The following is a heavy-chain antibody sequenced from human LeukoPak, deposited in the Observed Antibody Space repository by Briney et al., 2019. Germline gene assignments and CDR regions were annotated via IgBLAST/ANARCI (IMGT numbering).Heavy chain of an antibody. Sequence: PSETLSLTCTVSGGSISSYYWSWIRQPPGKGLEWIGYIYYSGSTNYNPSLKSRVTISVDTSKNQFPLKLSSVTAADTAVYYCARVATRYYDFWSGYPYYFDYWGQGTLVTVSS. CDR1: GGSISSYY. CDR3: ARVATRYYDFWSGYPYYFDY. D-gene: IGHD3-3*01. J-gene: IGHJ4*02. V-gene: IGHV4-59*01. CDR2: IYYSGST.